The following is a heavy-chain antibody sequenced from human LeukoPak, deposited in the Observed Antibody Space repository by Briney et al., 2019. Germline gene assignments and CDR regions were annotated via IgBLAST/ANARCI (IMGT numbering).Heavy chain of an antibody. Sequence: GGSLRLSCVTSGFTFSNYAMHWVRPAPGKGLEWVAVISYDGVNEYYAEALKGRFSISRDSSGNTAYLQMNSLRIDDTAVYYCVKASSGSYWGGYFDYWGQGALVTVSS. CDR3: VKASSGSYWGGYFDY. V-gene: IGHV3-30*18. J-gene: IGHJ4*02. D-gene: IGHD1-26*01. CDR2: ISYDGVNE. CDR1: GFTFSNYA.